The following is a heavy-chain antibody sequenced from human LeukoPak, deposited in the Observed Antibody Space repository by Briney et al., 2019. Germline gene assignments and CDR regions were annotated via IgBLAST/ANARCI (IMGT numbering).Heavy chain of an antibody. V-gene: IGHV4-59*12. CDR3: AREDWQLDYYYYMDV. CDR1: GGSISSDY. J-gene: IGHJ6*03. D-gene: IGHD6-6*01. CDR2: IYYSGST. Sequence: SETLSLTSTVSGGSISSDYWSWIPQPPGKGLEWMGYIYYSGSTNYNPSLKSRVTISVDTSKNQFSLKLSSVTAADTAVYYCAREDWQLDYYYYMDVWGKGTTVTVSS.